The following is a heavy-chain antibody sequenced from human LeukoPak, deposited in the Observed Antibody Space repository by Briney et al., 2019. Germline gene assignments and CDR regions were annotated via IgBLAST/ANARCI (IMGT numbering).Heavy chain of an antibody. CDR2: MKQSGTP. Sequence: SETLSLTCAVYGGSFSAFHWNWIRQSPAKGLEWLGEMKQSGTPRYSPSLQSRVTISVDKSKNQFSLNVRSVTAADTAVYYCASRPFLYGFRTYFDNWAQGTLVTVSS. J-gene: IGHJ4*02. CDR3: ASRPFLYGFRTYFDN. D-gene: IGHD3-10*01. CDR1: GGSFSAFH. V-gene: IGHV4-34*01.